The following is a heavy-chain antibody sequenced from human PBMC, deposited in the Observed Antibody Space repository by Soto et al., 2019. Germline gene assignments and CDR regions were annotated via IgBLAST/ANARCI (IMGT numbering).Heavy chain of an antibody. CDR2: IIPMFGSA. Sequence: RASVKVSCKASGGTFSSYAISWVRQAPGQGLEWMGGIIPMFGSATYGQKFRGRVTITADESTSTAYMDLSSLRSEDSALYYCARGTRDCSTTSCYSPQGYYRHDMDVWGPGTTVTVSS. CDR3: ARGTRDCSTTSCYSPQGYYRHDMDV. D-gene: IGHD2-2*01. V-gene: IGHV1-69*13. CDR1: GGTFSSYA. J-gene: IGHJ6*02.